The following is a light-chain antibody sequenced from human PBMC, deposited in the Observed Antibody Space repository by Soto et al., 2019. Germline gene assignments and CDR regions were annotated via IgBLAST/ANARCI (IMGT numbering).Light chain of an antibody. CDR2: GIS. Sequence: LTPSRGSLSLSHGDRASLSWRASHTISSRYLAWYQQKPGQAPMLIMYGISRRATGIPHTFSGSGSGTAFTLPITRLEPPDVAASYCQQYVTSSPRTGGQGTQGDIK. CDR3: QQYVTSSPRT. J-gene: IGKJ1*01. CDR1: HTISSRY. V-gene: IGKV3-20*01.